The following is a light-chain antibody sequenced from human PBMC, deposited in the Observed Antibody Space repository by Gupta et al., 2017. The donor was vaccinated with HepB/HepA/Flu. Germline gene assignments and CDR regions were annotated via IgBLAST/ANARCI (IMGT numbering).Light chain of an antibody. Sequence: QSALTPPRSVSGSPGQSVTISCTGTRSDVCNYNYVSWYQPHPGKAPKLMIYDATTRPSGVPDRFSGANSGNTSSLTISRRQAEDEAAYYCCSHVGSVVFGGGTKLTVL. CDR1: RSDVCNYNY. V-gene: IGLV2-11*01. J-gene: IGLJ2*01. CDR2: DAT. CDR3: CSHVGSVV.